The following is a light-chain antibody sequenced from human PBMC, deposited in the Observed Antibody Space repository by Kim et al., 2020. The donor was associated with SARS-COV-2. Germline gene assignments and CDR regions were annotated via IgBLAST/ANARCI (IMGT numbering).Light chain of an antibody. V-gene: IGKV3-20*01. CDR1: PTVTGNY. J-gene: IGKJ3*01. CDR3: QQYSSSPCT. CDR2: GAF. Sequence: SPGERATFSCRASPTVTGNYLAWYQQKPGQPPRLLIYGAFARATGIPDRFSGSGSGTDFTLTISRLEPEDFAVYYCQQYSSSPCTFGPGTKVDIK.